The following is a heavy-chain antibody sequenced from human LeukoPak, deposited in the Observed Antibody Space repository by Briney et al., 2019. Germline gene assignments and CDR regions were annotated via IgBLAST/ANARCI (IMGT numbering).Heavy chain of an antibody. Sequence: ETLSLTCTLSGGSTTSNYWSWIRQPPGKGLEWIGFIDHSGSTNYNPSLKSRVTISVDTSKNQFSLKLSSVTAADTAVYYCARDRGDYDSSGYYGYFDYWGQGALVTVSS. CDR1: GGSTTSNY. CDR2: IDHSGST. D-gene: IGHD3-22*01. V-gene: IGHV4-59*01. J-gene: IGHJ4*02. CDR3: ARDRGDYDSSGYYGYFDY.